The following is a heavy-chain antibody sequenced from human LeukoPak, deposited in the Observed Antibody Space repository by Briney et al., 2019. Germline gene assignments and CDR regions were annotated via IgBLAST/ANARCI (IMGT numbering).Heavy chain of an antibody. J-gene: IGHJ4*02. CDR1: GFTFSSYG. D-gene: IGHD3-10*01. V-gene: IGHV3-30*02. Sequence: PGGSLRLSCAASGFTFSSYGMHWVRQAPGKGLEWVAFIRYDGSNKYYADSVKGRFTIPGDNSKNTLYLQMNSLRAEDTAVYYCAKGTFGELFPTYFDYWGQGTLVTVSS. CDR3: AKGTFGELFPTYFDY. CDR2: IRYDGSNK.